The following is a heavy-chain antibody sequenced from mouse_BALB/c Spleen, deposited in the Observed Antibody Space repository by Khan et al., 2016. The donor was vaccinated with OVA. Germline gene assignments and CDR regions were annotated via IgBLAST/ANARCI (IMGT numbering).Heavy chain of an antibody. V-gene: IGHV5-6-3*01. D-gene: IGHD1-2*01. CDR1: GFTFSSYG. J-gene: IGHJ4*01. CDR3: ARDRNSLLRLRGAMDY. Sequence: EVELVESGGGLVQPGGSLKLSCAASGFTFSSYGMSWVRQTPDKRLELVATINSNGGSTYYPDSVKGRFTISRDNAKNTLYLQMSSLKSEDTAMYYCARDRNSLLRLRGAMDYWGQGNSVTVSS. CDR2: INSNGGST.